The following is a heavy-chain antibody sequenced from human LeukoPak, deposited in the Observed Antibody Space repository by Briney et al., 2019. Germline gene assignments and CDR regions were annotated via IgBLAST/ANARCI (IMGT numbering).Heavy chain of an antibody. CDR3: ARVQTGSVGYYGMDV. J-gene: IGHJ6*02. D-gene: IGHD1-26*01. CDR1: GFTFSSYD. V-gene: IGHV3-13*01. Sequence: GGSLRLSCAASGFTFSSYDMHWVRQVTGKGLEWVSAVGTVGDTYCPGSVKGRFTVSRENARNSLFLQMNSLRAGDTAVYYCARVQTGSVGYYGMDVWGQGTTVTVSS. CDR2: VGTVGDT.